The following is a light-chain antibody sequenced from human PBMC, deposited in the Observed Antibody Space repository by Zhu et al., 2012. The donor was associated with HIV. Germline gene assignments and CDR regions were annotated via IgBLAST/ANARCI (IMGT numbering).Light chain of an antibody. CDR3: QQYYTPSYT. CDR2: AAS. J-gene: IGKJ2*01. Sequence: DIQMTQSPSSLSASVGDRVTITCRASQGISDSLAWYQQRPGKAPELLLYAASRLERGVPLRFSGSGSGTDYTLTISGLQPDDFATYSCQQYYTPSYTFGQGTKLQIK. V-gene: IGKV1-NL1*01. CDR1: QGISDS.